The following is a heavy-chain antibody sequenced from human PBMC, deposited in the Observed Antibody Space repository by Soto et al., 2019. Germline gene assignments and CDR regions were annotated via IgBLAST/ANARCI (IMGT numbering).Heavy chain of an antibody. Sequence: SVKFSCKASGFTFTCSAFQWVRQARGQRLEWIGWIAVGSGYTNYAQRFQDRVTITADESARTSYMELRSLKSQDTAVYYCVRDSGAKLSSSWGQGTLVTVSS. J-gene: IGHJ1*01. V-gene: IGHV1-58*01. D-gene: IGHD6-13*01. CDR1: GFTFTCSA. CDR3: VRDSGAKLSSS. CDR2: IAVGSGYT.